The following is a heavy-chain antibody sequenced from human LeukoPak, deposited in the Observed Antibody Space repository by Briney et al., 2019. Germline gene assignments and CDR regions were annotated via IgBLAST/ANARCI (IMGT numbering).Heavy chain of an antibody. J-gene: IGHJ3*02. CDR3: ARDTGLAPDAFDI. V-gene: IGHV3-21*01. CDR2: ISSSSSYI. Sequence: GGSLRLSCAASGFTFSSYSMTWVRQAPGKGLEWVSSISSSSSYIYYADSVKGRFTISRDNAKNSLYLQMNSLRAEDTAVYYCARDTGLAPDAFDIWGQGTMVTVSS. CDR1: GFTFSSYS. D-gene: IGHD3/OR15-3a*01.